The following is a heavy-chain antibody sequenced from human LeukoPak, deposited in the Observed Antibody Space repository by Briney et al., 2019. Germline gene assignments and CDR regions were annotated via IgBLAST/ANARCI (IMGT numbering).Heavy chain of an antibody. CDR1: GFTFSSYS. D-gene: IGHD3-10*01. CDR2: ISSSSSTI. CDR3: ARGLWFGEPNYYYYGMDV. V-gene: IGHV3-48*02. Sequence: PGRSLRLSCAASGFTFSSYSMNWVRQAPGKGLEWVSYISSSSSTIYYADSVKGRFTISRDNAKNSLYLQMNSLGDEDTAVYYCARGLWFGEPNYYYYGMDVWGQGTTVTVSS. J-gene: IGHJ6*02.